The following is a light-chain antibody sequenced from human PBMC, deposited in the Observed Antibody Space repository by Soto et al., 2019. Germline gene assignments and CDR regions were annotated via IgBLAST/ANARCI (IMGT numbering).Light chain of an antibody. Sequence: EIVLTQSPGTLSLSPGERATLSCRASQSVSNRYLAWYQQKPGQAPRLLIYSASSRATAIPDRFSGSGSGTDFTLTISRLEPEDFAMYYCHQYDASPPITFGQGTRLEIK. J-gene: IGKJ5*01. CDR2: SAS. CDR1: QSVSNRY. V-gene: IGKV3-20*01. CDR3: HQYDASPPIT.